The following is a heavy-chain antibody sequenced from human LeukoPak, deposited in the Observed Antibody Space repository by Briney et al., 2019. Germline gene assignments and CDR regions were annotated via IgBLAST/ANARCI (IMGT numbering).Heavy chain of an antibody. D-gene: IGHD5-18*01. CDR2: IYYSGST. CDR3: ARDGGYSHGYTSHYYGMDV. J-gene: IGHJ6*02. CDR1: GGSISSYY. V-gene: IGHV4-59*01. Sequence: PSETLSLTCTVSGGSISSYYWSWLRQPPGQGLEWIGYIYYSGSTNYNPSHKSRVTISVDTSKNQFSLKLSSVTAADTAVYYCARDGGYSHGYTSHYYGMDVWGQGTTVTVSS.